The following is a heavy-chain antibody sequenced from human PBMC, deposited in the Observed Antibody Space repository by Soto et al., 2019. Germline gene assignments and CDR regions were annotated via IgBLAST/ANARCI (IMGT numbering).Heavy chain of an antibody. CDR2: INAGDGNT. CDR1: RYTFTNYV. CDR3: TGGGPAARLGFDN. J-gene: IGHJ5*02. V-gene: IGHV1-3*01. Sequence: QVHLVQSGADVKKPGASVHVSCKASRYTFTNYVIHWVRLAPGERLEWTGWINAGDGNTRYSQKFQDRVTITMDTYSRTVYMKLTILTSDDTAVYYWTGGGPAARLGFDNCGQGTLVTASS. D-gene: IGHD6-25*01.